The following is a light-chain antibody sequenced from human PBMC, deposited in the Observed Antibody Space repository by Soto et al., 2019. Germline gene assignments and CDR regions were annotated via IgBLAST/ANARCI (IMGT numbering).Light chain of an antibody. CDR1: SSNIGSNY. CDR2: RNN. Sequence: QSVLTQPPSASGTPGQRVTISCSGSSSNIGSNYVYWYQQLPGTAPKLLIYRNNQRPSGVPDRFSGSKSGTSASLAISGLRSEDESYYYCAAWDDSLSVLVFGGGTKLTVL. J-gene: IGLJ2*01. V-gene: IGLV1-47*01. CDR3: AAWDDSLSVLV.